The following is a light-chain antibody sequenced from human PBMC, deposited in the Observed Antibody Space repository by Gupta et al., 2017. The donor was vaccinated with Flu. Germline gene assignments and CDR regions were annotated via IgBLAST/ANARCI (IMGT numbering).Light chain of an antibody. CDR1: QNIKTY. V-gene: IGKV1-39*01. J-gene: IGKJ1*01. Sequence: TQMTQSPSSLAASVGDRGTITCRARQNIKTYLNWYQQKAGEAPNLLIKNASSCQTGVPSRFSGSGYGRDVSLSISRRQRDEFASYYSQLTDNIPPWTFGQGTKVEFK. CDR3: QLTDNIPPWT. CDR2: NAS.